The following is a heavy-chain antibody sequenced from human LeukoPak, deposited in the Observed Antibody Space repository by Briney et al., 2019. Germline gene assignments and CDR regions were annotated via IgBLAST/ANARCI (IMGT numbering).Heavy chain of an antibody. Sequence: SETPSLTCTVSGDSISAGNYYWSWIRQPAGKGLEWVGRAYDTGSTWHSPSLKDRVTISIDTSKNQFSLKLSSVTAADTAVYYCARSDPLYYYDSSGYYSDYWGQGTLVTVSS. V-gene: IGHV4-61*02. CDR2: AYDTGST. D-gene: IGHD3-22*01. J-gene: IGHJ4*02. CDR3: ARSDPLYYYDSSGYYSDY. CDR1: GDSISAGNYY.